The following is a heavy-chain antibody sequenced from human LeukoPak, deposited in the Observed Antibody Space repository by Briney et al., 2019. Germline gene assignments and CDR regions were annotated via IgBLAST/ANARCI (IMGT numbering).Heavy chain of an antibody. CDR2: ISSSSSYI. Sequence: PGGSLRLSCAASGFTFSSYSMNWVRQAPGKGLEWVSSISSSSSYIYYADSVKGRFTISRDNAKSSLYLQMNSLRAEDTAVYYCAKVGVLAGSKYFDYWGQGTLVTVSS. D-gene: IGHD3-10*01. CDR1: GFTFSSYS. V-gene: IGHV3-21*01. CDR3: AKVGVLAGSKYFDY. J-gene: IGHJ4*02.